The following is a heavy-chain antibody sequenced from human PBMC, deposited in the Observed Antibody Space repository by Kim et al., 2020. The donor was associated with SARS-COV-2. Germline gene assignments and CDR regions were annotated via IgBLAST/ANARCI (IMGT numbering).Heavy chain of an antibody. D-gene: IGHD5-18*01. V-gene: IGHV4-39*07. CDR3: ARDNLRGDTAMVMVAFDI. CDR1: GGSISSSSYY. J-gene: IGHJ3*02. Sequence: SETLSLTCTVSGGSISSSSYYWGWIRQPPGKGLEWIGSIYYSGSTYYNPSLKSRVTISVDTSKNQFSLKLSSVTAADTAVYYCARDNLRGDTAMVMVAFDIWGQGTMVTVSS. CDR2: IYYSGST.